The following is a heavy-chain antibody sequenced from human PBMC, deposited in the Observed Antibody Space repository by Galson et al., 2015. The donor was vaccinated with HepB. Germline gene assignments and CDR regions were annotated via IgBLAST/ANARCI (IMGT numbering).Heavy chain of an antibody. J-gene: IGHJ4*02. D-gene: IGHD4-23*01. V-gene: IGHV1-69*04. CDR2: IIPILGIA. CDR3: ARDDYGGAIDY. Sequence: SVKVSCKASGGTFSSYAISWVRQAPGQGLEWMGRIIPILGIANYAQKFQGRVTITADKSTSTAYMELSSLRSEDTAVYYCARDDYGGAIDYWGQGTLVTVSS. CDR1: GGTFSSYA.